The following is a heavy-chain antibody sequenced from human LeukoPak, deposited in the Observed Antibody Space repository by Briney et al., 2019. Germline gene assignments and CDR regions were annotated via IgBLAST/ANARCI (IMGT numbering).Heavy chain of an antibody. D-gene: IGHD6-13*01. CDR1: GYTFTSYG. J-gene: IGHJ4*02. CDR2: ISGYNGIT. V-gene: IGHV1-18*01. Sequence: ASVKVSCKTSGYTFTSYGLSWVRQAPGQGLEWMGWISGYNGITEYPQKFRGRVTVTTDTSTSTAYMELRSLRSDDTAVYYCARDASSWYFDYWGQGTLVTVSS. CDR3: ARDASSWYFDY.